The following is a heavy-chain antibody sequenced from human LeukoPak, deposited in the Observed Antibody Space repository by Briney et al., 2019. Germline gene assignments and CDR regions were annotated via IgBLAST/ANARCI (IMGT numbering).Heavy chain of an antibody. CDR1: GGSISSYY. CDR2: IYYSGST. V-gene: IGHV4-59*01. Sequence: KSSETLSLTCTVSGGSISSYYWSWIRQPPGKGLERIGYIYYSGSTNYNPSLKSRVTISVDTSKNQFSLKLSSVTAADTAVYYCARGRYGGYTFDYWGQGTLVTVSS. J-gene: IGHJ4*02. D-gene: IGHD5-12*01. CDR3: ARGRYGGYTFDY.